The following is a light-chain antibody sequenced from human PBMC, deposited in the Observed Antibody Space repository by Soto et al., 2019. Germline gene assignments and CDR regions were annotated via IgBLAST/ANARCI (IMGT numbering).Light chain of an antibody. CDR2: GAS. J-gene: IGKJ3*01. CDR1: QSVSSN. Sequence: EIVMTQSPATLSVSPGERATLSCRASQSVSSNLAWYQQKPGQAPRLLIYGASTRATGIPARFSGSGSGTVFTLTISSLPSEDFAVYCSQQYNNWPFTFGRGTKVDIK. CDR3: QQYNNWPFT. V-gene: IGKV3-15*01.